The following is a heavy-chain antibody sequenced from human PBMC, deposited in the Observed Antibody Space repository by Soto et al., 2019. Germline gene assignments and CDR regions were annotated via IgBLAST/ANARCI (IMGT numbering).Heavy chain of an antibody. CDR3: ARAGNAYRHWLDH. CDR2: IYYSGTT. Sequence: SETLSLTCTVSGVSISIYAHYWAWIRQPPGKGLEWIGNIYYSGTTNYNPSLKSRVTISVDTSRNQFSLKLNSVTAADTAVYYCARAGNAYRHWLDHWGQGAMVTV. CDR1: GVSISIYAHY. D-gene: IGHD3-16*01. J-gene: IGHJ5*02. V-gene: IGHV4-39*01.